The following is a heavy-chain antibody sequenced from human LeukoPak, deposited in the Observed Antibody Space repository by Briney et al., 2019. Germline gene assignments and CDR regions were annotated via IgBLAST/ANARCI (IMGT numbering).Heavy chain of an antibody. Sequence: SETLSLTCAVYGGSFSGYYWSWIRQPPGKGLEWIGEINNSGSTNYNPSLKSRVTISVDTSKNQFSLKLSSVTAADTAVYYCARASEVVVAARYNWFDPWGQGTLVTVSS. D-gene: IGHD2-15*01. V-gene: IGHV4-34*01. CDR1: GGSFSGYY. CDR3: ARASEVVVAARYNWFDP. J-gene: IGHJ5*02. CDR2: INNSGST.